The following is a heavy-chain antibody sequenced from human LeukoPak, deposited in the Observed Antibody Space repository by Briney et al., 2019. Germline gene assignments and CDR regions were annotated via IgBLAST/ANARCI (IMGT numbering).Heavy chain of an antibody. Sequence: GGSLRLSCAASGFTFDDYCMSWVRQAPGKGLEWVSGINWDGGSTGYAGSVKGRFTISRDNAKNSLYLQMNSLRAEDTALYYCASHCSGGSCSDDAFDIWGQGTMVTVSS. CDR2: INWDGGST. V-gene: IGHV3-20*04. CDR1: GFTFDDYC. CDR3: ASHCSGGSCSDDAFDI. J-gene: IGHJ3*02. D-gene: IGHD2-15*01.